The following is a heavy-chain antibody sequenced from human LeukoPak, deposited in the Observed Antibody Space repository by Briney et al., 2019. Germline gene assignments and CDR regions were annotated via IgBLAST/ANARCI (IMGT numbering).Heavy chain of an antibody. V-gene: IGHV1-69*05. CDR1: GGTFSSYT. CDR3: ARGFGGAMVKYHYYYMDV. Sequence: SVKVSCKASGGTFSSYTISWVRQAPGQGLEWMGGIIPIFGTANYAQKFQGRVTITTDESTSTAYMELSSLRSEDTAVYYCARGFGGAMVKYHYYYMDVWGKGTTVTVSS. CDR2: IIPIFGTA. D-gene: IGHD5-18*01. J-gene: IGHJ6*03.